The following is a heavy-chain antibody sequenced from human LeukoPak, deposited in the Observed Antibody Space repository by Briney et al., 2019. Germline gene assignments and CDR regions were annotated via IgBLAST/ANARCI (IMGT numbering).Heavy chain of an antibody. J-gene: IGHJ5*02. CDR3: AKDGYSGYDPNWFDP. V-gene: IGHV3-66*01. CDR1: GITVSSNK. D-gene: IGHD5-12*01. CDR2: LYSGGST. Sequence: GGSLRLSCAASGITVSSNKMNWVRQAPGKGLEWVSVLYSGGSTNYADSVKGRFTISRDNSKNTLYLQMNSLRAEDTAVYYCAKDGYSGYDPNWFDPWGQGTLVTVSS.